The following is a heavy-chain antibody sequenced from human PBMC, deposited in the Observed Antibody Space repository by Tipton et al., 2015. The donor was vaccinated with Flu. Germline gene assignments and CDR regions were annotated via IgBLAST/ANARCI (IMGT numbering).Heavy chain of an antibody. CDR3: ARGGGDSSGYYIDY. CDR2: INHSGST. V-gene: IGHV4-34*01. CDR1: GGSFSGYY. J-gene: IGHJ4*02. Sequence: TPSLTCAVYGGSFSGYYWSWIRQPPGKGLEWIGEINHSGSTNYNPSLKSRVTILVDTSKNQFSLKLSSVTAADTAVYYCARGGGDSSGYYIDYWGQGTLVTVSS. D-gene: IGHD3-22*01.